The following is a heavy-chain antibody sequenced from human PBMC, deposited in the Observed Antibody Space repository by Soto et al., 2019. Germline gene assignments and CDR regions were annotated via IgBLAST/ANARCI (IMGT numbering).Heavy chain of an antibody. CDR1: GYTFSNYG. CDR2: VNGDSGNT. J-gene: IGHJ3*01. CDR3: ARGTGLNDGSDL. V-gene: IGHV1-18*01. Sequence: QVHLVQSGGEVKKPGAPVKISCQTSGYTFSNYGITWVRQAPGQGLEWVGWVNGDSGNTNYAQNLEGRVTMTTDASTATADMELRNLRSDDTATYYCARGTGLNDGSDLWGQGTVVTVSS.